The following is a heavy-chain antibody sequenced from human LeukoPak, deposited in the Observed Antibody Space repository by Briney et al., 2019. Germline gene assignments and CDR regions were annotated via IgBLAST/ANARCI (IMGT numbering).Heavy chain of an antibody. V-gene: IGHV3-74*01. CDR1: GFTFSSYW. CDR2: INSDGSST. D-gene: IGHD3-10*01. Sequence: PGGSLRLSCAASGFTFSSYWMHWVRQAPGKGLVWVSRINSDGSSTRYADSVKGRFTISRDNAKNTLYLQMNRLRAEDTAVYYCAKTMVRGVITDWGQGTLVTVSS. J-gene: IGHJ4*02. CDR3: AKTMVRGVITD.